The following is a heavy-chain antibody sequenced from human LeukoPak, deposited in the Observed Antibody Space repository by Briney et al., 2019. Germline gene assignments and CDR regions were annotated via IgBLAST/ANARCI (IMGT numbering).Heavy chain of an antibody. CDR3: ARRADVLRYFDWLAYFDY. V-gene: IGHV4-39*01. J-gene: IGHJ4*02. CDR1: GGSISSSSYY. Sequence: SETLSLTCTVSGGSISSSSYYWGWIRQPPGKGVEWIGSIYYSGSTYYNPSLKSRVTISVDTSKNQFSLKLSSVTAADTAVYYCARRADVLRYFDWLAYFDYWGQGTLVTVSS. CDR2: IYYSGST. D-gene: IGHD3-9*01.